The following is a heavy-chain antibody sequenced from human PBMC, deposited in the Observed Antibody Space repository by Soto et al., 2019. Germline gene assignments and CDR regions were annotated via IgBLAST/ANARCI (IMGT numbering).Heavy chain of an antibody. V-gene: IGHV1-18*01. CDR3: AGGPLTVGATMVAFDI. Sequence: GASVKVSCKASGYTFPSQGISWVRQAPGQGLEWMGWISAYNGNTNYAQKLQGRVTMTTDTSTSTAYMELRSLRSDDTAVYYCAGGPLTVGATMVAFDIRGQGTIVTVS. CDR2: ISAYNGNT. J-gene: IGHJ3*02. D-gene: IGHD1-26*01. CDR1: GYTFPSQG.